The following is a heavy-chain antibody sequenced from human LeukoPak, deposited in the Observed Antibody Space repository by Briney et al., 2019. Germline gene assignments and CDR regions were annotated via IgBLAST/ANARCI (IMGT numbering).Heavy chain of an antibody. CDR2: IKQDGSEK. Sequence: GGSLRLSCAASGFTFSSYWMSWVRQAPGEGLEWVANIKQDGSEKYYVDSVKGRFTISRDNAKNSLYLQMNSLRAEDTAVYYCASVGGKWLHFDPWGQGTLVTVSS. D-gene: IGHD5-24*01. CDR3: ASVGGKWLHFDP. J-gene: IGHJ5*02. CDR1: GFTFSSYW. V-gene: IGHV3-7*01.